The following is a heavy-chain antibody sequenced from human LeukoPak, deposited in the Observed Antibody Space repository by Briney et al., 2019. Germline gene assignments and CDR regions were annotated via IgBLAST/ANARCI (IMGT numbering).Heavy chain of an antibody. V-gene: IGHV4-59*11. Sequence: SETLSLTCAVSGGSISSHYWSWLRQPPGEGLEWFAYIHYTGRTNYNPSLKGRVTISVDTSNSQFSLNLNSVTAADTAVYYCARGAGWYDYWGQGTLVTVSS. CDR2: IHYTGRT. J-gene: IGHJ4*02. D-gene: IGHD6-19*01. CDR3: ARGAGWYDY. CDR1: GGSISSHY.